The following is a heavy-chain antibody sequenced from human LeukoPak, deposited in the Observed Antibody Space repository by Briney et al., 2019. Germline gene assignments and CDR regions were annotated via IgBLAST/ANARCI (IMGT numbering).Heavy chain of an antibody. CDR2: VYYTGVT. Sequence: SEALSLTCTVSGGYIITSGHYWGWIRQPPGKGLEWVGSVYYTGVTSTNPFFRSRMSISVDTSKNQFSLNLTSVTAADAAVYYCARERSSSGGHNWFDPWGQGTLVTVSS. V-gene: IGHV4-39*07. D-gene: IGHD4-23*01. CDR1: GGYIITSGHY. J-gene: IGHJ5*02. CDR3: ARERSSSGGHNWFDP.